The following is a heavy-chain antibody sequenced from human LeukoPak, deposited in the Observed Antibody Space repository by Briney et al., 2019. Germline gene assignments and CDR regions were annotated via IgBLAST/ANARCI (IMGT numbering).Heavy chain of an antibody. D-gene: IGHD3-9*01. J-gene: IGHJ4*02. Sequence: GIIPIFGTANYAQKFQGRVTITADKSTSTAYMELSSLRSEDTAVYYCARDSETGYSPYFDYWGQGTLVTVSS. V-gene: IGHV1-69*06. CDR3: ARDSETGYSPYFDY. CDR2: IIPIFGTA.